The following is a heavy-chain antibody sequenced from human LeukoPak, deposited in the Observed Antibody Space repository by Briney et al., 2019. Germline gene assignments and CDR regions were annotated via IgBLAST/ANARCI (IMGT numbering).Heavy chain of an antibody. CDR3: ARGGTMNYYGMDV. D-gene: IGHD3-22*01. V-gene: IGHV4-59*01. CDR2: IYYSGST. CDR1: GGSISSYY. J-gene: IGHJ6*02. Sequence: PSETLSLTCTVSGGSISSYYWSWIRQPPGKGLEWIGYIYYSGSTNYNPSLKSRVTISVDTSKNQFSLKLSSVAAADTAVYYCARGGTMNYYGMDVWGQGTTVTVSS.